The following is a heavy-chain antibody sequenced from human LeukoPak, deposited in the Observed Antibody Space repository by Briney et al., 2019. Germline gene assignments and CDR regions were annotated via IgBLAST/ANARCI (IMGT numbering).Heavy chain of an antibody. V-gene: IGHV1-18*01. CDR3: ARAPTARSHSSGWYVRWFDP. CDR1: GYTFTSYG. CDR2: ISAYNGNT. D-gene: IGHD6-19*01. J-gene: IGHJ5*02. Sequence: GASLKVSCKASGYTFTSYGISWVRQAPGQGLEWMGWISAYNGNTNYAQKLQGRVTMTTDTSTSTAYMELRSLRSDDTAVYYCARAPTARSHSSGWYVRWFDPWGQGTLVTVSS.